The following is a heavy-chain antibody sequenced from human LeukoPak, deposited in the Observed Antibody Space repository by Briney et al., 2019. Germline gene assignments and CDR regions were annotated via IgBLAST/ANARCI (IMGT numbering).Heavy chain of an antibody. CDR3: AKVEWELPPDY. V-gene: IGHV3-30*18. J-gene: IGHJ4*02. CDR2: ISYDGSNK. CDR1: GFTFSSYG. D-gene: IGHD1-26*01. Sequence: PGGSLRLSCAASGFTFSSYGMHWVRQAPGKGLEWVAVISYDGSNKYYADSVKGRFTISRDNSKNTLYLQMNSLRAEDTAVYYWAKVEWELPPDYWGQGTLVSVSS.